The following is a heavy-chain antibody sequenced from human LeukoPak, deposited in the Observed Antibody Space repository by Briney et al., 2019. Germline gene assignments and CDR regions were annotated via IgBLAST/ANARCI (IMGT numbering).Heavy chain of an antibody. D-gene: IGHD3-22*01. CDR2: ISGYNGNT. V-gene: IGHV1-18*01. J-gene: IGHJ4*02. Sequence: ASVKVSCKASGYTFTNYGISWVRQAPGQGLEWTGWISGYNGNTNYARKVQGGVTMTTDTSTSTAYMELRSLRSDDTAVYSCARDLYDSSGYFDYWGQGTLVTVSS. CDR3: ARDLYDSSGYFDY. CDR1: GYTFTNYG.